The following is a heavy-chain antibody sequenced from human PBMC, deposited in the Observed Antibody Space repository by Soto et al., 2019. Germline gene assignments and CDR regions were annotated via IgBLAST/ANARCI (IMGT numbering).Heavy chain of an antibody. Sequence: SETLSLTCTVSAGSISTYYWSWIRQPPGKGLEWIGYISYSGITHYNPSLKSRVTISVDTSKDHFSLNLTSVTAADTAVYYCSREQRSLTYYPWGQGTLVPVSS. CDR3: SREQRSLTYYP. D-gene: IGHD1-1*01. CDR2: ISYSGIT. CDR1: AGSISTYY. V-gene: IGHV4-59*01. J-gene: IGHJ5*02.